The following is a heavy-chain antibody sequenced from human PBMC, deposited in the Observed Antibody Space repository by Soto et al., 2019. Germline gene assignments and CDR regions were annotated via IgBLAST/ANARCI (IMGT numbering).Heavy chain of an antibody. V-gene: IGHV4-59*01. CDR3: AREDYDSSGYYFDY. Sequence: ETLSLTCTDSGGSISSYYWSWIRQPPGKGLEWIGYIYYSGSTNYNPSLKSRVTISVDTSKNQFSLKLSSVTAADTAVYYCAREDYDSSGYYFDYWGQGTLVTVSS. CDR1: GGSISSYY. CDR2: IYYSGST. J-gene: IGHJ4*02. D-gene: IGHD3-22*01.